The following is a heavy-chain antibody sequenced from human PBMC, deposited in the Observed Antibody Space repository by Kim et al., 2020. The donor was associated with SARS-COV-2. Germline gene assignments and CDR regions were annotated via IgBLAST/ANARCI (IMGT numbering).Heavy chain of an antibody. J-gene: IGHJ4*02. V-gene: IGHV3-15*01. Sequence: GGYLRLSCAASGFTFSNAWMSWVRQAPGKGLEWVGRIKSKTDGGTTDYAAPVKGRFTISRDDSKNTLYLQMNSLKTEDTAVYYCTTAPDYYGSGSYYKGFYLDYWGQGTLVTVSS. CDR1: GFTFSNAW. D-gene: IGHD3-10*01. CDR2: IKSKTDGGTT. CDR3: TTAPDYYGSGSYYKGFYLDY.